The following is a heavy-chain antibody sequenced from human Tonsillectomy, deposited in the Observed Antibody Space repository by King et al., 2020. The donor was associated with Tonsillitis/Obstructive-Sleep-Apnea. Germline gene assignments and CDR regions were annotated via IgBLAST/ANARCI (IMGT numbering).Heavy chain of an antibody. V-gene: IGHV3-30*01. CDR1: GFTFRTYS. Sequence: VQLVESGGGVVQPGRSLRLSCAASGFTFRTYSMHWVRQAPGKGLEWVAVISYNVINKYYGDSVKGRFTISRDNSKNTLYLQMNSLRAEDTAVYYCAEDAGSDSSSFSDSWGQGTLVTVSS. J-gene: IGHJ4*02. CDR3: AEDAGSDSSSFSDS. D-gene: IGHD1-26*01. CDR2: ISYNVINK.